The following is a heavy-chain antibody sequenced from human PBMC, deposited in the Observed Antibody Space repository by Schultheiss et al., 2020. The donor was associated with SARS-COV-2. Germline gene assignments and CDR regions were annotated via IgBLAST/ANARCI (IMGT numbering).Heavy chain of an antibody. Sequence: GGSLRLSCAASGFTFSSNWMHWVRQAPGKGLVWVSRINSDGSSISYADSVKGRFTISRDNAKNTLYLQMNSLRAEDTAVYYCARALYRSVSYYYDYWGQGTLVTVSS. CDR1: GFTFSSNW. V-gene: IGHV3-74*01. CDR2: INSDGSSI. J-gene: IGHJ4*02. CDR3: ARALYRSVSYYYDY. D-gene: IGHD3-10*01.